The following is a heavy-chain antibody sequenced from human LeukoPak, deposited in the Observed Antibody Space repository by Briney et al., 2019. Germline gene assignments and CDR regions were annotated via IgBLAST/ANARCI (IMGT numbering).Heavy chain of an antibody. D-gene: IGHD6-19*01. Sequence: ASVKVSCKASGYTFTSYDINWVRQATGQGLEWMGWMNPNSGNTGYAQKFQGRVTITADKSTSTAYMELSSLRSEDTAVYYCAREGAVAGTVFIDYWGQGTLVTVSS. CDR1: GYTFTSYD. J-gene: IGHJ4*02. V-gene: IGHV1-8*01. CDR3: AREGAVAGTVFIDY. CDR2: MNPNSGNT.